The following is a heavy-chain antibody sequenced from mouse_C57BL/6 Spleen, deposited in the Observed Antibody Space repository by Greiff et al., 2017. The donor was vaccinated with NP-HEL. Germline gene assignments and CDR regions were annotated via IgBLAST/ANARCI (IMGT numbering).Heavy chain of an antibody. Sequence: QVQLQQPGAELVKPGASVKLSCKASGYTFTSYWMHWVKQRPGQGLEWIGMIHPNRGSTNYNEKFKSKATLTVDKSSSTAYMQLSSLTSEDSAVYYGARMRITTLDYWGQGTTLTVSS. V-gene: IGHV1-64*01. J-gene: IGHJ2*01. CDR3: ARMRITTLDY. D-gene: IGHD1-1*01. CDR1: GYTFTSYW. CDR2: IHPNRGST.